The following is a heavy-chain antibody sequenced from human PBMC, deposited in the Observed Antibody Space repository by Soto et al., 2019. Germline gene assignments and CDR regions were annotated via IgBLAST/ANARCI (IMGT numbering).Heavy chain of an antibody. CDR1: GGSISSGDYY. CDR3: AREWRYSTWYFDL. Sequence: QVQLQESGPGLVKPSQTLSLTCTVSGGSISSGDYYWSWIHQPPGKGLEWIAYIYYSGSTYYNPSLKSRVIISVDTSKNQFSLKLNSVTAADTAVYYCAREWRYSTWYFDLWGRGTLVTVSS. D-gene: IGHD1-1*01. J-gene: IGHJ2*01. V-gene: IGHV4-30-4*01. CDR2: IYYSGST.